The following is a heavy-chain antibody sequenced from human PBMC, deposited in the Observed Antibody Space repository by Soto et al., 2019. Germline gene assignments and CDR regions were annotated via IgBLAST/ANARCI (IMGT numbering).Heavy chain of an antibody. J-gene: IGHJ4*02. CDR1: GDTFSSYA. V-gene: IGHV1-69*01. CDR3: ARVGPAHYYDSSGYYSPLDY. Sequence: QVQLVQSGAEVKKPGSSVKVSCKASGDTFSSYAINWVRQAPGQGLEWMGGFIPMFGTANYAEKFKGRVTTTAGESTSTVYMELSSLKSEDTAVYYCARVGPAHYYDSSGYYSPLDYWGQGTLVTVSS. D-gene: IGHD3-22*01. CDR2: FIPMFGTA.